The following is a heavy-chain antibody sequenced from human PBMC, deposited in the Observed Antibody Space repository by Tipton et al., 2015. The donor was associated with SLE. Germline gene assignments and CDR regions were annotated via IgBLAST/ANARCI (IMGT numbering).Heavy chain of an antibody. CDR2: IYHSGTT. D-gene: IGHD1-14*01. CDR3: ARAIRTADSNYIDN. V-gene: IGHV4-38-2*02. CDR1: GFSISSYY. J-gene: IGHJ4*02. Sequence: TLSLTCTVSGFSISSYYWGWIQQPPGKGLEWLGTIYHSGTTYYNPSLKSRLTLSIDTSKNQFSLNLSSVTAADTAVYYCARAIRTADSNYIDNWGPGTLVTVSS.